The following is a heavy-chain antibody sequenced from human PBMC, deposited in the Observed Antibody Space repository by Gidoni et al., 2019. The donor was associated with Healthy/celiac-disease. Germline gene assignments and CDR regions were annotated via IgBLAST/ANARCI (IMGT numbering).Heavy chain of an antibody. CDR2: IKSKTDGGTT. V-gene: IGHV3-15*01. Sequence: EVQLVESGGGLVKPGGSLRLSCAASGFTFSNAWISWVRQAPGKGLEWVGRIKSKTDGGTTDYAAPVKGRFTISRDDSKNTLYLQMNSLKTEDTAVYYCTTDIVLMVYAHLGGYFDYWGQGTLVTVSS. J-gene: IGHJ4*02. CDR1: GFTFSNAW. CDR3: TTDIVLMVYAHLGGYFDY. D-gene: IGHD2-8*01.